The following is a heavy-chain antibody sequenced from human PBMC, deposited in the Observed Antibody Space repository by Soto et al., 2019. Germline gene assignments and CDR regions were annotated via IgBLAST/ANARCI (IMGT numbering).Heavy chain of an antibody. CDR1: GFTFSSYS. D-gene: IGHD2-2*01. V-gene: IGHV3-21*01. J-gene: IGHJ5*02. Sequence: GGSLRLSCAASGFTFSSYSMNWVRQAPGKGLEWVSSISSSSSYIYYADSVKGRFTISRDNANNSLYLQMNSLRAEDTAVYYCARVYCSSTSCRGSWFDPWGQGTLVTVSS. CDR2: ISSSSSYI. CDR3: ARVYCSSTSCRGSWFDP.